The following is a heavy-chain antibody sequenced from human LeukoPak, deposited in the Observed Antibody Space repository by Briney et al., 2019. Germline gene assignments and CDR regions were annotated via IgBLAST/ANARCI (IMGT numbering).Heavy chain of an antibody. CDR3: AREVYSSGWLGDAFDI. CDR2: INHSGST. J-gene: IGHJ3*02. V-gene: IGHV4-34*01. Sequence: SETLSLTCAVYGGSFSGYYWSWIRQPPGKGLEWIGEINHSGSTNYNPSLKSRVTISVDTSKNQFSLKLSSVTAADTAVYYCAREVYSSGWLGDAFDIWGQGTMVTVSS. D-gene: IGHD6-19*01. CDR1: GGSFSGYY.